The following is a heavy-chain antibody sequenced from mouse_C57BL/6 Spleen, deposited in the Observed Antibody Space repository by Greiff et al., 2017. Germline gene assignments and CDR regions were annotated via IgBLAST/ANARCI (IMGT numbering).Heavy chain of an antibody. V-gene: IGHV3-6*01. J-gene: IGHJ1*03. CDR3: ASPPYYGSGYFDV. D-gene: IGHD1-1*01. CDR1: GYSITSGYY. CDR2: ISYDGSN. Sequence: DVKLQESGPGLVKPSQSLSLTCSVTGYSITSGYYWNWIRQFPGNKLEWMGYISYDGSNNYNPSLKNRISITRDTSKNQFFLKLNSVTTEDTATYYCASPPYYGSGYFDVWGTGTTVTVSS.